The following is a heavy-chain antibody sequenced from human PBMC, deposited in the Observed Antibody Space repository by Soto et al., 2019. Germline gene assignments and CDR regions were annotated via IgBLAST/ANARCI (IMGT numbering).Heavy chain of an antibody. V-gene: IGHV4-59*08. J-gene: IGHJ4*02. CDR1: GGSISRYY. Sequence: QVQLEESGPGLVKPSETLSLTCTVSGGSISRYYWSWIRQSPGKGLEWIGYIYHTGTTDYNPSLKSRVTISVDTSKNQFSLRLRSVTAADTAIYSCARLSAGHGDNHDYWGQGTLVTVSS. CDR3: ARLSAGHGDNHDY. CDR2: IYHTGTT. D-gene: IGHD4-17*01.